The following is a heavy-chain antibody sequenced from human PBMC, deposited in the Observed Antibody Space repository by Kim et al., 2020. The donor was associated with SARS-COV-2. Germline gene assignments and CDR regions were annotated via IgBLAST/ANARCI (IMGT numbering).Heavy chain of an antibody. CDR3: ARKLKNYDILTGSIDY. CDR2: INHSGST. V-gene: IGHV4-34*01. D-gene: IGHD3-9*01. Sequence: SETLSLTCAVYGGSFSGYYWSWIRQPPGKGLEWIGEINHSGSTNYNPSLKSRVTISVDTSKNQFSLKLSSVTPADTAVYYCARKLKNYDILTGSIDYWGQGTLVTVSS. J-gene: IGHJ4*02. CDR1: GGSFSGYY.